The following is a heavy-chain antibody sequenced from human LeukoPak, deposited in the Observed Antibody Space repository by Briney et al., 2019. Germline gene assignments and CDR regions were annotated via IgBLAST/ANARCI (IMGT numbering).Heavy chain of an antibody. J-gene: IGHJ5*02. Sequence: SETLSLTCTVSGGSISSYYWSWIRQPPGKGLEWIGYIYYSGSTNYKSSLKSRVTISVDTSKNQFSLKLNSVTAADTAVYYCARGRLIMLNGWFDPWGQGTLVTVSS. D-gene: IGHD3-10*01. CDR1: GGSISSYY. CDR3: ARGRLIMLNGWFDP. CDR2: IYYSGST. V-gene: IGHV4-59*01.